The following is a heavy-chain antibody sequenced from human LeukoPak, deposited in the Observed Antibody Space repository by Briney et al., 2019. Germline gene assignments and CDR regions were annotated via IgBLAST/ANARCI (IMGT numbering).Heavy chain of an antibody. Sequence: GGSLRLSCAASGFTFSFYWMHWVRQAPGKGLVWVSHINSDGSIILYADSAKGRFTVSRDNAKNTLYLQMNSLRAEDTAVYYCARMDDSSGYAFDIWGQGTMVTVSS. CDR1: GFTFSFYW. CDR2: INSDGSII. J-gene: IGHJ3*02. V-gene: IGHV3-74*03. D-gene: IGHD3-22*01. CDR3: ARMDDSSGYAFDI.